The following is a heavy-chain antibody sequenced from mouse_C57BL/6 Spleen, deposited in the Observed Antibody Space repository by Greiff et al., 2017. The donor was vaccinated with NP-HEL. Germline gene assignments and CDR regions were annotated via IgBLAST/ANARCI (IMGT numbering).Heavy chain of an antibody. Sequence: QVQLQQPGAELVKPGASVKLSCKASGYTFTSYWMHWVKQRPGQGLEWIGMIHPNSGSTNYNEKFKSKATLTVDKSSSTAYMQISSLTSEDSAVYDWARDVYYGSSYDYWGQGTTLTVSS. V-gene: IGHV1-64*01. CDR3: ARDVYYGSSYDY. D-gene: IGHD1-1*01. J-gene: IGHJ2*01. CDR1: GYTFTSYW. CDR2: IHPNSGST.